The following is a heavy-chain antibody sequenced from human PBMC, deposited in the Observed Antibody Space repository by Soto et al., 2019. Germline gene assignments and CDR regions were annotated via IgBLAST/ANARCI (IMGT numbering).Heavy chain of an antibody. V-gene: IGHV3-23*01. CDR2: MSGSGGST. D-gene: IGHD6-13*01. CDR3: AKEGSSRGRAFDI. J-gene: IGHJ3*02. CDR1: GFTFSSYA. Sequence: EVQLLESGGGLVQPGGSLRLSCAASGFTFSSYAMSWVRQAPGKGLEWVSAMSGSGGSTYDADSVKGRFTISRDNSKNTLHLQMNSLRAEDTAVYYCAKEGSSRGRAFDIWGQGTMVTVSS.